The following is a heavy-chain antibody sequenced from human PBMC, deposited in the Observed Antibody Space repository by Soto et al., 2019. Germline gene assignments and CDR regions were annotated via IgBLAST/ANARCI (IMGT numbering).Heavy chain of an antibody. D-gene: IGHD3-10*01. CDR3: AKGSGGSGSSSIYDY. V-gene: IGHV3-23*01. J-gene: IGHJ4*02. CDR2: ISGSADTT. CDR1: GLTFNNYA. Sequence: GGSLRLSWAAAGLTFNNYAMTWVRPAPGKGLEWVSRISGSADTTHYADSVKGRFTISRDNSKNTLFLRMNSLRAEDTAVYYCAKGSGGSGSSSIYDYWGRGTLVTVSS.